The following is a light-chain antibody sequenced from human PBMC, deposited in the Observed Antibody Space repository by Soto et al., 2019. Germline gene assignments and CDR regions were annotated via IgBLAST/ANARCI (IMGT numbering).Light chain of an antibody. CDR1: QSVSSN. Sequence: EVVMTQSPATLSVSPGERATLSCRASQSVSSNLAWYQQTAGQTPRLLIYGASTRATGVPARFSGSGSGTEFALTISSLQSDDFIVYYCQQYNYWPRTFGQGTKVEIK. CDR3: QQYNYWPRT. J-gene: IGKJ1*01. CDR2: GAS. V-gene: IGKV3-15*01.